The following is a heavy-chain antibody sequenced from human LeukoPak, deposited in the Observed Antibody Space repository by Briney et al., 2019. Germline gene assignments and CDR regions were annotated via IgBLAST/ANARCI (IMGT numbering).Heavy chain of an antibody. D-gene: IGHD4-11*01. CDR1: GGSISSYY. J-gene: IGHJ6*03. CDR2: IYYSGST. V-gene: IGHV4-59*01. CDR3: ARSRIDYSNRRTYYYYMDV. Sequence: SETLSLTCTVSGGSISSYYWSWIRQPPGKGLEWIGYIYYSGSTNYNPSLKRRVTISVDTSKNQFSLKLSSVTAADTAVYYCARSRIDYSNRRTYYYYMDVWGKGTTVTVSS.